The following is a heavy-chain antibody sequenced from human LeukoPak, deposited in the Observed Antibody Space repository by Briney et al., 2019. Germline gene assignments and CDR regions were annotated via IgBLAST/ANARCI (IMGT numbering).Heavy chain of an antibody. J-gene: IGHJ6*03. CDR1: GGSISSYY. D-gene: IGHD3-16*01. CDR3: ARGLWGYYCYYYMDV. CDR2: IYTSGST. Sequence: SSETLSLTCTVSGGSISSYYWSWIRQPAGKGLEWIGRIYTSGSTNYNPSLKSRVTISVDTSKNQFSLKLSSVTAADTAVYYCARGLWGYYCYYYMDVWGKGTTVTVSS. V-gene: IGHV4-4*07.